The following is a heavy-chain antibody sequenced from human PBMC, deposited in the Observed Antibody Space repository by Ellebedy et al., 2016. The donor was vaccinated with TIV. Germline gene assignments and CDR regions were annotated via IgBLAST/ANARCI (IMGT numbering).Heavy chain of an antibody. CDR3: ARLPAGWWQNYYYYYYMDV. CDR1: GYTFTSYD. V-gene: IGHV1-8*01. CDR2: MNPNSGNT. J-gene: IGHJ6*03. Sequence: ASVKVSXXASGYTFTSYDINWVRQATGQGLEWMGWMNPNSGNTGYAQKFQGRVTMTRNTSISTAYMELSSLRSEDTAVYYCARLPAGWWQNYYYYYYMDVWGKGTTATVSS. D-gene: IGHD2-15*01.